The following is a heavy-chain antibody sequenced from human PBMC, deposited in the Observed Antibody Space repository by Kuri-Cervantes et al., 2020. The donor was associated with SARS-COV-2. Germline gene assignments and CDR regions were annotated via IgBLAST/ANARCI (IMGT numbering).Heavy chain of an antibody. V-gene: IGHV4-38-2*02. D-gene: IGHD3-9*01. CDR2: VHHSGST. J-gene: IGHJ5*02. CDR3: ARERGVVLRYFDWFFWFDP. Sequence: SETLFFTCSVSGYFISNGYYWGWIRQSPGKGLEWIGSVHHSGSTYYNPSLKSRVTISVDTSKNQFSLKLSSVTAADTAVYYCARERGVVLRYFDWFFWFDPWGQGTLVTVSS. CDR1: GYFISNGYY.